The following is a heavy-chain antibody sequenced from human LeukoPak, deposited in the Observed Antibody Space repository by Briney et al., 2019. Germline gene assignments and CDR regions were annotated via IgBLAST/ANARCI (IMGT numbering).Heavy chain of an antibody. J-gene: IGHJ4*02. CDR2: ISSSGSTI. Sequence: PGGSLRLSCAASGFTFSSYWMSWVRQAPGKGLEWVSYISSSGSTIYYADSVKGRFTISRDNAKNSLYLQMNSLRAEDTAVYYCAREALLWFGELYPVNWGQGTLVTVSS. CDR1: GFTFSSYW. D-gene: IGHD3-10*01. V-gene: IGHV3-48*04. CDR3: AREALLWFGELYPVN.